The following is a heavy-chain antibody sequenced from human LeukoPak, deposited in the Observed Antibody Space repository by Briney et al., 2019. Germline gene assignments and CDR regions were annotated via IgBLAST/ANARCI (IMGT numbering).Heavy chain of an antibody. D-gene: IGHD1-26*01. V-gene: IGHV3-48*04. CDR3: ARVEWEGPHPTLNY. CDR1: GFTFSSYS. Sequence: GGSLRLSCAASGFTFSSYSMNWVRQAPGKGLDWVSYISGTSSTMHYADSVKGRFTISRDNAKNSLYLQMNSLRAEDTAVYYCARVEWEGPHPTLNYWGQGTLVTVSS. J-gene: IGHJ4*02. CDR2: ISGTSSTM.